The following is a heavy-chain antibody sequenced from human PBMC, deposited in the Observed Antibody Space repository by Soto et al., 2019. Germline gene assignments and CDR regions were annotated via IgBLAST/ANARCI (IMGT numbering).Heavy chain of an antibody. CDR3: ARAGTPHNCTNGVCYKRDAFDI. Sequence: SETLSLTCTVSGGSISSGGYYWSWIRQHPWKGLEWIGYIYYSGSTYYNPSLKSRVTISVDTSKNQFSLKLSSVTAADTAVYYCARAGTPHNCTNGVCYKRDAFDIWGQVTMCTVSS. V-gene: IGHV4-31*03. J-gene: IGHJ3*02. D-gene: IGHD2-8*01. CDR2: IYYSGST. CDR1: GGSISSGGYY.